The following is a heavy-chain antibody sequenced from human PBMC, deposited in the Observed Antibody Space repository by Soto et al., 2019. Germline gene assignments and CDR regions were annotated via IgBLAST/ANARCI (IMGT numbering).Heavy chain of an antibody. D-gene: IGHD1-1*01. CDR1: GGSFSGYY. CDR2: INHSGSN. V-gene: IGHV4-34*01. CDR3: AGGRRNPIYHYYYGMYV. Sequence: SETLSLTCAVYGGSFSGYYWSWIRQPPGKGLEWMGEINHSGSNNYNPSLKSRVTISVDTSKNQFSLNHSSVTAADTAVYYCAGGRRNPIYHYYYGMYVWGQGTTVTAS. J-gene: IGHJ6*02.